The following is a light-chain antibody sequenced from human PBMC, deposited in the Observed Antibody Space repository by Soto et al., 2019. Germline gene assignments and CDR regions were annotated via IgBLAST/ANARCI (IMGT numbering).Light chain of an antibody. J-gene: IGLJ1*01. CDR2: EVS. V-gene: IGLV2-14*01. CDR1: SRDFGGYNY. CDR3: SSYTSSSTLDV. Sequence: QSALTQPASVSGSPGRSITISGTGTSRDFGGYNYVSWYQQHPGKAPKLMIYEVSNRPSGVSNRFSGSKSGNTASLTISGLQAEDEADYYCSSYTSSSTLDVFGTGTKLTVL.